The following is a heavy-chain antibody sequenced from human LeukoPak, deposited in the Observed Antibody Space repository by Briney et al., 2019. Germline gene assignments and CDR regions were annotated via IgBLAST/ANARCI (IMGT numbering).Heavy chain of an antibody. Sequence: GGSLRLSCAASGFTFSSYSMNWVRQAPGKGLEWVSSISSTSSYIYYADSVKGRFTISRDNAKNSLFLQMDSLRAEDTAVYYCARELMGLTMIVVVNPIDYWGQGTLVTVSS. CDR2: ISSTSSYI. J-gene: IGHJ4*02. CDR1: GFTFSSYS. V-gene: IGHV3-21*01. CDR3: ARELMGLTMIVVVNPIDY. D-gene: IGHD3-22*01.